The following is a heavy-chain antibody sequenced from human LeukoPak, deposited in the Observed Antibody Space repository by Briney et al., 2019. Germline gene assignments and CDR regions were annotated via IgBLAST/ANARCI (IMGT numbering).Heavy chain of an antibody. V-gene: IGHV1-69*06. CDR2: IIPIFGTA. D-gene: IGHD3-10*01. J-gene: IGHJ6*03. CDR1: GGTFSSYA. CDR3: ARGSNVLLWFGELLDYYYYMDV. Sequence: ASVKVSCKASGGTFSSYAISWVRQAPGQGLEWMGGIIPIFGTANYAQKFQGRVTITADKSTSTAYMELSSLRSEDTAVYYCARGSNVLLWFGELLDYYYYMDVWGKGTTVTVSS.